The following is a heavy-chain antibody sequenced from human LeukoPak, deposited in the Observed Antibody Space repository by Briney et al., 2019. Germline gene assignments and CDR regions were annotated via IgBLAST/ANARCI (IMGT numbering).Heavy chain of an antibody. D-gene: IGHD3-22*01. V-gene: IGHV3-33*06. CDR1: GFTFSSYG. CDR2: IWYDGSNK. CDR3: AKGGYDSSGFDY. Sequence: GSLRLSCAASGFTFSSYGMHWVRQAPGKGLEWVAVIWYDGSNKYYADSVKGRFTISRDNSKNTLYLQMNSLRVEDTAVYYCAKGGYDSSGFDYWGQGTLVTVSS. J-gene: IGHJ4*02.